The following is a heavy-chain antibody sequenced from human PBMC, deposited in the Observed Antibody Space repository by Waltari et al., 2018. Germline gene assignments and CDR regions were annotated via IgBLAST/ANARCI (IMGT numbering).Heavy chain of an antibody. J-gene: IGHJ5*02. CDR1: GGSISSYY. CDR2: IYYSGST. D-gene: IGHD3-16*01. V-gene: IGHV4-59*01. CDR3: ARDLLRWFDP. Sequence: QVQLQESGPGLVKPSETLSLTCTVSGGSISSYYWSWIRQPPGKGLEWIGYIYYSGSTNYNPSRKSRVTISVDTSKNQFSLKLSSVTAADMAVYYCARDLLRWFDPWGQGTLVTVSS.